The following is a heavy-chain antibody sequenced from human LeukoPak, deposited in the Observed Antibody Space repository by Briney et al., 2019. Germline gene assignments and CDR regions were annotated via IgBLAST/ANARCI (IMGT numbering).Heavy chain of an antibody. CDR1: GFTFSLHS. V-gene: IGHV3-48*02. CDR3: VRGSYVFDP. CDR2: ISGSSSTK. Sequence: GGSLRLSCAASGFTFSLHSMKWVRQAPGKGLVWVSHISGSSSTKYYADFVRGRFTVSRDNANNSMYLQMNSLRDDDTAVYYCVRGSYVFDPWGQGTLVTVSS. D-gene: IGHD3-16*01. J-gene: IGHJ5*02.